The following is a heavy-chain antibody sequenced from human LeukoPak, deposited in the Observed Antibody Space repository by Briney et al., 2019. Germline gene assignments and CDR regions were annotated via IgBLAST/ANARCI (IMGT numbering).Heavy chain of an antibody. D-gene: IGHD1-26*01. CDR1: GFTFSSYA. CDR2: ISYDGSNK. J-gene: IGHJ4*02. Sequence: PGGSLRLSCAASGFTFSSYAMHWVRQAPGKGLEWVAVISYDGSNKYYADSVKGRFTISRDNSKNTLYLQMNSLRAEDTAVYYCAGEPTTRLAVGYLDYWGQGTLVTVSS. CDR3: AGEPTTRLAVGYLDY. V-gene: IGHV3-30-3*01.